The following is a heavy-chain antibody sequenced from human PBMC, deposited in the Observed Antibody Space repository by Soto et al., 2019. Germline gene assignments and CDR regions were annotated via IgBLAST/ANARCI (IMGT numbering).Heavy chain of an antibody. J-gene: IGHJ5*02. V-gene: IGHV4-39*01. Sequence: SETLSLTCTVSGGSISSSTHYWGWIRQPPGKGPEWVGSMFYRGSTYYNPSLKSRVTISVDTSKNQFSLTLSSVTAADTAVYYCARLDSMLHDYESSLNGPWGQGTLVTVSS. CDR1: GGSISSSTHY. CDR3: ARLDSMLHDYESSLNGP. D-gene: IGHD3-22*01. CDR2: MFYRGST.